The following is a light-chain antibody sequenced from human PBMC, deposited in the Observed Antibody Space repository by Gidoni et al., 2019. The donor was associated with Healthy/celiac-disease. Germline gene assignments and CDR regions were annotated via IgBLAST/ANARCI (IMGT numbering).Light chain of an antibody. CDR2: WAS. J-gene: IGKJ4*01. CDR1: QSVLYNSNNKNY. Sequence: DIVMTQSPDSLAVSLGERATIKCKSSQSVLYNSNNKNYLAWYQQKPGQPHKLLIYWASTRESGVPDRFSGSGSGTDFTLTISSLQAEDVAVYYCQQYYSTPLTFGGGTKVEI. V-gene: IGKV4-1*01. CDR3: QQYYSTPLT.